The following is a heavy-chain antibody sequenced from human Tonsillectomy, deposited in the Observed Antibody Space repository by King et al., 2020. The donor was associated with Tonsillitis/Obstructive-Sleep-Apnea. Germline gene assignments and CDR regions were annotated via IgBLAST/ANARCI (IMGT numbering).Heavy chain of an antibody. V-gene: IGHV4-61*01. CDR3: AIGRFLEWLLYPNWFDP. Sequence: LQESGPGLVQPSETLSLTCTVSGGSVSSGLYYWSWIRQPPGKGPEWIGYIYYSGSTNYNASLKSRVTISLDTSKNQFSLKMSSVTAADTAVYYCAIGRFLEWLLYPNWFDPWGQGTLVTVSS. CDR2: IYYSGST. CDR1: GGSVSSGLYY. D-gene: IGHD3-3*01. J-gene: IGHJ5*02.